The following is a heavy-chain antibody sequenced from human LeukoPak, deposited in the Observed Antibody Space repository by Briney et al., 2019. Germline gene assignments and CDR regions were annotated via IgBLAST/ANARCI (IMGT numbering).Heavy chain of an antibody. V-gene: IGHV3-30*02. J-gene: IGHJ4*02. CDR1: GFTFSSYW. D-gene: IGHD3-9*01. CDR3: AKNPSLVKLDY. Sequence: GGSLRLSCAASGFTFSSYWMSWVRQAPGKGLEWVTFIRYDGSDTYYADSVKGRFTISSDNSKNTLYPQMNSLRAEDTAVYYCAKNPSLVKLDYWGQGTLVTVSS. CDR2: IRYDGSDT.